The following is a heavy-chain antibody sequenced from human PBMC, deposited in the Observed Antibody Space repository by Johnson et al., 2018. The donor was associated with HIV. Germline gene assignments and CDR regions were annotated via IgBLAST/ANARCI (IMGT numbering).Heavy chain of an antibody. V-gene: IGHV3-7*01. CDR1: GFTFRDYY. CDR2: IKYDGSER. J-gene: IGHJ3*02. CDR3: ARNGDGYTPDAFDI. Sequence: VQLVESGGGLVKPGGSLRLSCAASGFTFRDYYMSWIRQAPGKGLEWVAGIKYDGSERYHVDSVKGRFTISRDNAKKSLYLQMNSLRVEDTAVYFCARNGDGYTPDAFDIWGQGTVVTVSS. D-gene: IGHD5-24*01.